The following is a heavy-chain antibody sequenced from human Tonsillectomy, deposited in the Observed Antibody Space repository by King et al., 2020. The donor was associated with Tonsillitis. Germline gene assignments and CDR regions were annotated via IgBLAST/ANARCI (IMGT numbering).Heavy chain of an antibody. CDR2: IKADGSEK. V-gene: IGHV3-7*01. D-gene: IGHD3-22*01. CDR3: ASDDSTGYYCLDK. CDR1: GFTFSGYW. J-gene: IGHJ4*02. Sequence: VQLVESGGGLVQPGGSLRLSCAASGFTFSGYWMSWVRQVPGKGLEWVANIKADGSEKYYVDSVKGRFTTSRDNAQNSLYLQMNSLRAEDTAVYYCASDDSTGYYCLDKWGQGNLVTVSS.